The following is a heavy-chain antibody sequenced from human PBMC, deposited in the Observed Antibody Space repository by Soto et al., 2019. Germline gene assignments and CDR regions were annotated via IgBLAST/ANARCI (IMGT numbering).Heavy chain of an antibody. CDR1: GYTFTSYA. D-gene: IGHD2-15*01. CDR2: INAGNGNT. J-gene: IGHJ6*02. Sequence: ASVKVSCKASGYTFTSYAMHWVRQAPGQRLEWMGWINAGNGNTKYSQKFQGRVTITRDTSASTAYMELRSLRSDDTAVYYCARDLPHVVVVVAATEGGMDVWGQGTTITVSS. V-gene: IGHV1-3*01. CDR3: ARDLPHVVVVVAATEGGMDV.